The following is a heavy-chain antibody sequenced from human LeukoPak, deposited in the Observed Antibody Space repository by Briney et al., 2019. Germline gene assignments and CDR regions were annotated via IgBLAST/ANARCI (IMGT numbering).Heavy chain of an antibody. Sequence: GGSLRLSCAGSGFTFSNYSINWVRQAPEKGLEWVSAISGSGGNTYYADSVKGRFTISRDNSKNTLYLQMNSLRVEDTAVYYCAKGPLIEVAGTTWDYWGQGTLVTVSS. V-gene: IGHV3-23*01. CDR2: ISGSGGNT. CDR1: GFTFSNYS. CDR3: AKGPLIEVAGTTWDY. D-gene: IGHD6-19*01. J-gene: IGHJ4*02.